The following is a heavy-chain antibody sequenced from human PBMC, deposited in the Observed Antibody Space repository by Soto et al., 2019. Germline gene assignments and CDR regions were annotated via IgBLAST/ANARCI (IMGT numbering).Heavy chain of an antibody. J-gene: IGHJ4*02. CDR1: GYTFTSYG. V-gene: IGHV1-18*04. CDR2: ISAYNGNT. D-gene: IGHD6-13*01. Sequence: QVQLVQSGAEVKKPGASVKVSCKASGYTFTSYGISWARQAPGQGLEWMGWISAYNGNTNYAQKLQGRVTMTTDTSTSTAYMELRSLRSDDTAVYYCARDVPSGTRPVPFDYWGQGTLVTVSS. CDR3: ARDVPSGTRPVPFDY.